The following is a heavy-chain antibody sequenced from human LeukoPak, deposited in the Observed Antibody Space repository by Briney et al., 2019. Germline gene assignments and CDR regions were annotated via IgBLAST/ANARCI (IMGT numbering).Heavy chain of an antibody. J-gene: IGHJ6*03. CDR3: ARDHHYDFWSGYYQHYYYYMDV. D-gene: IGHD3-3*01. V-gene: IGHV1-18*01. CDR1: GYTFTSYG. Sequence: ASVKVSCKASGYTFTSYGISWVRQAPGQGLEWMGWISGYNGNTNYAQKFQGRVTMTTDTSTSTAYMELRSLRSDDTAVYYCARDHHYDFWSGYYQHYYYYMDVWGKGTTVTVSS. CDR2: ISGYNGNT.